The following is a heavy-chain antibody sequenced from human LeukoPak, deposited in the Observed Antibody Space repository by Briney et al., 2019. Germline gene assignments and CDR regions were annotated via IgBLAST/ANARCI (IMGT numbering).Heavy chain of an antibody. CDR3: VRDGGVSGYNLLDY. CDR2: INQDGSEE. V-gene: IGHV3-7*01. D-gene: IGHD5-24*01. Sequence: PGGSLRLSCAASGFTFSNYWMSWVRQAPGKGLEWVAHINQDGSEEQYMDSVKARFIISRDNAKNSLSLQMDSLRGEDMSVYYCVRDGGVSGYNLLDYWGQGTLVTVSS. CDR1: GFTFSNYW. J-gene: IGHJ4*02.